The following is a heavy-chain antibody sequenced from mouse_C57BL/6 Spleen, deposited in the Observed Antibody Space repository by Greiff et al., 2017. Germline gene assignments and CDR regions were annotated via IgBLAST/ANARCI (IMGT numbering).Heavy chain of an antibody. CDR3: TRAIYYYGSTAMDY. D-gene: IGHD1-1*01. Sequence: EVKLMESGEGLVKPGGSLKLSCAASGFTFSSYAMSWVRQTPEKRLEWVAYISSGGDYIYYADTVKGRFTISRDNARNTLYLQMSSLKSEDTAMYYCTRAIYYYGSTAMDYWGQGTSVTVSS. V-gene: IGHV5-9-1*02. CDR1: GFTFSSYA. CDR2: ISSGGDYI. J-gene: IGHJ4*01.